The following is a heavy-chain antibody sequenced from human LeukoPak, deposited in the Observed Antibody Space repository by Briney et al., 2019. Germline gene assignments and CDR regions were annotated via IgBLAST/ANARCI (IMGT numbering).Heavy chain of an antibody. J-gene: IGHJ4*02. V-gene: IGHV3-48*02. D-gene: IGHD3-10*01. CDR2: ISSGSSTI. CDR3: ASPAHGSGSYFPFDY. CDR1: GFTFSSCS. Sequence: GGSLRLSCAASGFTFSSCSMNWVRQAPGEGLEWVSYISSGSSTIYYADSVKGRFTISRDNAKNSLYLQINSLRDEDTAVYYCASPAHGSGSYFPFDYWGQGTLVTVSS.